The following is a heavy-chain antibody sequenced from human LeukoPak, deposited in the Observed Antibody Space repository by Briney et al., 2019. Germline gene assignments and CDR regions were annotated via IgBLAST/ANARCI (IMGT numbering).Heavy chain of an antibody. CDR1: GFTFSNAW. V-gene: IGHV3-15*07. Sequence: GGSLRLSCAASGFTFSNAWMNWVRQAPGRGLEWVGRIKSKIDGGATDYAAPVKGRFTISRDDSKNALYLQMNSLKTEDTAVYYCTTGGNVFVAGTRAFDLWGQGTMVTVSS. J-gene: IGHJ3*01. CDR3: TTGGNVFVAGTRAFDL. D-gene: IGHD6-19*01. CDR2: IKSKIDGGAT.